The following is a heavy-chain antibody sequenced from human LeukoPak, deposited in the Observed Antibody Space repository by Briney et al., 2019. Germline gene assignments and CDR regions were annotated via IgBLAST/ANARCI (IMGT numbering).Heavy chain of an antibody. CDR2: ISYDGSNK. V-gene: IGHV3-30-3*01. Sequence: QPGGSLRLSCAASGFTFSSYAMHWVRQAPGKGLEWVAVISYDGSNKYYADSVKGRFTISRDNSKNTLYLQMNSLRAEDTAVYYCARERKQQLGAFFDYWGQGTLVTVSS. CDR1: GFTFSSYA. CDR3: ARERKQQLGAFFDY. D-gene: IGHD6-13*01. J-gene: IGHJ4*02.